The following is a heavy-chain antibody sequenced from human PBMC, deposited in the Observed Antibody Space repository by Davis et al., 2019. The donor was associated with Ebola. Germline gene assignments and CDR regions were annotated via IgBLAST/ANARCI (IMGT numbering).Heavy chain of an antibody. CDR1: GFTFSSYW. V-gene: IGHV3-74*01. D-gene: IGHD2-2*01. Sequence: HTGGSLRLSCAASGFTFSSYWMHWVRQAPGKGLVWVSRINSDGSSTSYADSVKGRFTISRDNAKNTLYLQMNSLRDEDTAVYYCARANCISTSCLPVLSYYYYGMDVWGQGTTVTVSS. J-gene: IGHJ6*02. CDR2: INSDGSST. CDR3: ARANCISTSCLPVLSYYYYGMDV.